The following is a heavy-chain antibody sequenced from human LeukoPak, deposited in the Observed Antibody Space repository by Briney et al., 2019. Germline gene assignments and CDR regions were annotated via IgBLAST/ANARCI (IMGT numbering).Heavy chain of an antibody. D-gene: IGHD3-10*01. CDR2: IYYSGST. J-gene: IGHJ5*02. Sequence: SETLSLTCTVSGGSISSYYWSWIRQPPGKGLEWIGYIYYSGSTNYNPSLKSRATISVDTSKNQFSLKLSSVTAADTAVYYCARGPYYYGSGSRNWFDPWGQGTLVTVSS. V-gene: IGHV4-59*01. CDR3: ARGPYYYGSGSRNWFDP. CDR1: GGSISSYY.